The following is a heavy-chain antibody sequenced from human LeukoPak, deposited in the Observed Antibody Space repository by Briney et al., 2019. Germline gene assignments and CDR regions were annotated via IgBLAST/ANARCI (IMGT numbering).Heavy chain of an antibody. D-gene: IGHD5-12*01. J-gene: IGHJ4*02. V-gene: IGHV3-66*01. CDR3: ARGGGYDSFDY. CDR1: EFSVGSNY. Sequence: GGSLRLSCAASEFSVGSNYMTWVRQAPGKGLEWASLIYSGGSTYYADSVKGRFTISRDNSKNTLYLQMNSLRADDTAVYYCARGGGYDSFDYWGQGTQVTVSS. CDR2: IYSGGST.